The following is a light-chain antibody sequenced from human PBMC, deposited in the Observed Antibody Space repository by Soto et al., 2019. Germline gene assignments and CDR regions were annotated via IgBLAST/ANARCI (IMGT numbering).Light chain of an antibody. Sequence: EIVLTQSPVTLSLSPGERATLSCRASQSVSTYLAWYQQKPGRAPRLLIYDASSRATDIPARFSGSGSGTDFTLTISSLAPEDFAVYYCQQRSNWPSTFGGGTKVEIK. V-gene: IGKV3-11*01. CDR1: QSVSTY. CDR2: DAS. J-gene: IGKJ4*01. CDR3: QQRSNWPST.